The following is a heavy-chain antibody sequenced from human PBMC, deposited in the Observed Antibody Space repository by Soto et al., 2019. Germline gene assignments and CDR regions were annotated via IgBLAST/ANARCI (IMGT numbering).Heavy chain of an antibody. CDR2: IFSDAER. Sequence: SGPTLVNPTETLTLTCTISGFSLSNGRMGVSWIRQSPGKALEWLAHIFSDAERSYSTSMQTRLTISTDTSGTQVVLTMTNMDPVDTGTYYCARMNADSYSHYDAMAVWGQGTTVTVSS. D-gene: IGHD4-17*01. CDR3: ARMNADSYSHYDAMAV. V-gene: IGHV2-26*03. J-gene: IGHJ6*02. CDR1: GFSLSNGRMG.